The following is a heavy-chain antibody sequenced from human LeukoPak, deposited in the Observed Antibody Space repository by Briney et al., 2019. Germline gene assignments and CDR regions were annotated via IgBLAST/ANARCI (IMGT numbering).Heavy chain of an antibody. D-gene: IGHD5-24*01. V-gene: IGHV1-69*05. J-gene: IGHJ3*02. CDR3: ARRSRDGYSRAFDI. Sequence: SVKVSCKASGGTFSSYAISWVRQAPGQGLEWMGGIIPIFGTANYAQKFHGRVTITTDESTSTAYMELSSLRSEDTAVYYCARRSRDGYSRAFDIWGQGTMVTVSS. CDR2: IIPIFGTA. CDR1: GGTFSSYA.